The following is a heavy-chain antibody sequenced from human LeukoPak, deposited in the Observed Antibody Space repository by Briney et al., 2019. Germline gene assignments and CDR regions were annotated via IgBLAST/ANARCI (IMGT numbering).Heavy chain of an antibody. CDR1: GFTFSSYA. J-gene: IGHJ3*02. CDR2: ISGSGGST. V-gene: IGHV3-23*01. Sequence: GGSLRLSCAASGFTFSSYAMNWVRQAPGKGLEWVSAISGSGGSTYYADSVKGRFTISRDNSKNTLYLRMNSLRAEDTAVYYCAKARYSYDAFDTWGQGTMVTVSS. CDR3: AKARYSYDAFDT. D-gene: IGHD5-18*01.